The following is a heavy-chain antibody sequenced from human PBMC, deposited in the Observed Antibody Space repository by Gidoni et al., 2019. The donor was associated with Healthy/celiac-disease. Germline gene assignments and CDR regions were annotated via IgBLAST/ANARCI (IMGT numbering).Heavy chain of an antibody. CDR1: GGSISSGSYY. V-gene: IGHV4-61*02. CDR2: IYTSGST. Sequence: QVQLQESGPGLVKPSQTLSLTCTVSGGSISSGSYYWSWIRQPAGKGLEWIGRIYTSGSTNYNPSLKSRVTISVDTSKNQFSLKLSSVTAADTAVYYCARGLGDVVNLYGMDVWGQGTTVTVSS. D-gene: IGHD2-2*01. J-gene: IGHJ6*02. CDR3: ARGLGDVVNLYGMDV.